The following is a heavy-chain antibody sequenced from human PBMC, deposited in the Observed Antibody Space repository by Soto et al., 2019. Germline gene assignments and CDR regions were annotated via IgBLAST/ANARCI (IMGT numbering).Heavy chain of an antibody. CDR3: ARGLRHDYGDYYYYYGMDV. V-gene: IGHV4-30-4*01. CDR2: IYYSGST. Sequence: QVQLQESGPGLVKPSQTLSLACTVSGGSISSGDYYWSWIRQPPGKGLEWIGYIYYSGSTYYNPSLKSRVTISVDTSKNQFSLKLSSVTAADTAVYYCARGLRHDYGDYYYYYGMDVWGQGTTVTVSS. CDR1: GGSISSGDYY. D-gene: IGHD4-17*01. J-gene: IGHJ6*02.